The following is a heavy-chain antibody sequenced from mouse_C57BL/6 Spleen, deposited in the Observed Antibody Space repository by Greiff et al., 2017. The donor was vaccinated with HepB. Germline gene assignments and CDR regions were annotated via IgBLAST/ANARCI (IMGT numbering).Heavy chain of an antibody. CDR1: GYTFTDYY. Sequence: EVQLQQSGPVLVKPGASVKMSCKASGYTFTDYYMNWVKQSHGKSLEWIGVINPYNGGTSYNQKFKGKATLTVDKSSSTAYMGLNSLTSEDSAVYYCARKALTGNRMDYWGQGTSVTVSS. D-gene: IGHD4-1*01. J-gene: IGHJ4*01. CDR2: INPYNGGT. V-gene: IGHV1-19*01. CDR3: ARKALTGNRMDY.